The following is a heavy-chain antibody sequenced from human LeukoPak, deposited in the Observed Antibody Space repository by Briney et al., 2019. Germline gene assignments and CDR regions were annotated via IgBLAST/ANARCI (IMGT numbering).Heavy chain of an antibody. J-gene: IGHJ5*02. D-gene: IGHD3-16*01. CDR2: IYYSGST. V-gene: IGHV4-59*01. CDR1: GGSISSYY. CDR3: ARGGTGWFDP. Sequence: SETLSLTYTVSGGSISSYYWSWIRQPPGKGLEWIGYIYYSGSTNYNPSLKSRVTISVDTSKNQFSLKLSSVTAADTAVYYCARGGTGWFDPWGQGTLVTVSS.